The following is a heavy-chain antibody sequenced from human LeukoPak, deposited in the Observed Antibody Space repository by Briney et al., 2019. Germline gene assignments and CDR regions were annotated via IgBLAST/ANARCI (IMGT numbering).Heavy chain of an antibody. Sequence: SQTLSLTCAISGDSVSSNSAAWNWIRQSPSRGLEWLGRTYYRSKWYNDYAVSVKSRITINPDTSKNQFSLQLNSVTPEDTAVYYCARGFGGGSYYFFKTSPFDYWGQGTLVTVSS. CDR2: TYYRSKWYN. D-gene: IGHD1-26*01. V-gene: IGHV6-1*01. CDR1: GDSVSSNSAA. J-gene: IGHJ4*02. CDR3: ARGFGGGSYYFFKTSPFDY.